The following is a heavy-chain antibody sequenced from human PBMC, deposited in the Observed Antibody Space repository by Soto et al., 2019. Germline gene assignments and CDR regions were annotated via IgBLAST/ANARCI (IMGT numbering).Heavy chain of an antibody. CDR3: ARATRGDFWSGYYRGNWFDP. CDR1: GYTFTSYY. J-gene: IGHJ5*02. CDR2: ISAYNGNT. V-gene: IGHV1-18*04. D-gene: IGHD3-3*01. Sequence: VKVSCTASGYTFTSYYMHWVRQAPGQGLEWMGWISAYNGNTNYAQKLQGRVTMTTDTSTSTAYMELRSLRSDDTAVYYCARATRGDFWSGYYRGNWFDPWGQGTLVTV.